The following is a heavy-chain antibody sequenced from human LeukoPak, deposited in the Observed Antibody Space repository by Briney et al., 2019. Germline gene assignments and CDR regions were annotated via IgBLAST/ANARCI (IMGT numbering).Heavy chain of an antibody. CDR3: ARGHWYTDY. D-gene: IGHD1-14*01. J-gene: IGHJ4*02. Sequence: GGSLRLSCAASGFTFSSYAMSWVPQAPGKGLEWVSAISGSGGSTYYADSVKGRFTISRDNAKNSLHLQMNSLRAGDTAVYYCARGHWYTDYWGQGTLVTVSP. CDR1: GFTFSSYA. CDR2: ISGSGGST. V-gene: IGHV3-23*01.